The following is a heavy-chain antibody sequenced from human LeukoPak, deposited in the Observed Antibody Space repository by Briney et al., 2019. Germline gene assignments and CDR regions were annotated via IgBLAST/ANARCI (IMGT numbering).Heavy chain of an antibody. Sequence: PGGSLRLSCAASGXTVSSNYMSWVRQAPGKGLEWVSVIYSGGSTYYADSVKGRFTISRHNSKNTLYLQMNSLRAEDTAVYYCARGGYSYGPLYYYYGMNVWGQGTTVTVSS. CDR2: IYSGGST. CDR1: GXTVSSNY. J-gene: IGHJ6*02. V-gene: IGHV3-53*04. D-gene: IGHD5-18*01. CDR3: ARGGYSYGPLYYYYGMNV.